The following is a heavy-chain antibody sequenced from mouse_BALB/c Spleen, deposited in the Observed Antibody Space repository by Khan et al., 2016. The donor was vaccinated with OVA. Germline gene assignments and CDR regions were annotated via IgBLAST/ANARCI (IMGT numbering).Heavy chain of an antibody. CDR3: ARNDYGEGYWYLNF. V-gene: IGHV2-6-4*01. D-gene: IGHD1-1*01. CDR2: IWGDGST. J-gene: IGHJ1*03. CDR1: GFSLSRYS. Sequence: QMQLEESGPGLVAPSPSLSITCTVSGFSLSRYSVYWVRQPPGKGLEWLGMIWGDGSTDFNSTLKSRLSISKDNSTSQVFLKMNSLQTDDTTMYYCARNDYGEGYWYLNFRGTGTTVTISS.